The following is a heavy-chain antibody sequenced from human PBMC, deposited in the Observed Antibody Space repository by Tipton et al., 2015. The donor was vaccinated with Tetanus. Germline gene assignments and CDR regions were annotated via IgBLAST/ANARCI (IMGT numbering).Heavy chain of an antibody. CDR2: IYQSGST. J-gene: IGHJ6*02. D-gene: IGHD3-22*01. CDR1: GGSVNSGSYY. CDR3: ARDGPYYSDTGNDYPFYGMDV. Sequence: TLSLTCTVSGGSVNSGSYYWSWIRQPPGKGLEWIGYIYQSGSTSYSPSLGSRVTISLETSKNQVSLRLSSVTAADTAVYYCARDGPYYSDTGNDYPFYGMDVWGQGTTVTVSS. V-gene: IGHV4-61*01.